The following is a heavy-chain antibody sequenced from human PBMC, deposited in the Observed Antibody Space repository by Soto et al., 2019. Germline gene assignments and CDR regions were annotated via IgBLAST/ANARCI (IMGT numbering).Heavy chain of an antibody. J-gene: IGHJ6*02. V-gene: IGHV1-69*13. CDR1: GGTFSSYA. D-gene: IGHD2-15*01. CDR3: ARYCSGGSCYALGYYYGMDV. CDR2: IIPIFGTA. Sequence: SVKVSCKASGGTFSSYAISWVRQAPGQGLEWMGGIIPIFGTANYAQKFQGRVTITADESTSTAYMELSSLRSKDTAVYYCARYCSGGSCYALGYYYGMDVWGQGTTVTVSS.